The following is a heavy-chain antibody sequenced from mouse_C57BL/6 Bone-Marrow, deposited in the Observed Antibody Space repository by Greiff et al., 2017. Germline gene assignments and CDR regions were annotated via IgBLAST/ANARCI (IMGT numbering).Heavy chain of an antibody. Sequence: EVHVVEPGAGLVKPGGSLKLSCAASGFTFSSYAMSWVRQTPEQRLEWVATISDGGSYTYYPDNVKGRFTISRDNAKNNLYLQMSHLKSEDTAMYCCARVPDGYYEEYYYAMDYWGQGTSVTVSS. J-gene: IGHJ4*01. V-gene: IGHV5-4*01. CDR1: GFTFSSYA. CDR2: ISDGGSYT. CDR3: ARVPDGYYEEYYYAMDY. D-gene: IGHD2-3*01.